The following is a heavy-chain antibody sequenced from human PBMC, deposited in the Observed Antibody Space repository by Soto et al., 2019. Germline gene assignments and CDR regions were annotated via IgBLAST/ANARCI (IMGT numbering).Heavy chain of an antibody. CDR2: IYHSGST. CDR3: ARRRITMIVVSPYGMDV. V-gene: IGHV4-4*02. D-gene: IGHD3-22*01. CDR1: GGSISSSNW. Sequence: PSETLSLTCAVSGGSISSSNWWSWVRQPPGKGLEWIGEIYHSGSTNYNPSLKSRVTISVDKSKNQFSLKLSSVTAADTAVYYCARRRITMIVVSPYGMDVWGQGPTVPVSS. J-gene: IGHJ6*02.